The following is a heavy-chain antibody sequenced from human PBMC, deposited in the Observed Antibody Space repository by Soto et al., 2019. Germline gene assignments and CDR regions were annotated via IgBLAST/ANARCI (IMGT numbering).Heavy chain of an antibody. J-gene: IGHJ3*02. Sequence: PGGSLRLSCAASGFTFSSYAMHWVRQAPGKGLEWVAVISYDGSNKYYADSVKGRFTISRDNSKNTLYLQMNSLRAEDTAVYYCAGVGLGYEAFDIWGQGTMVT. CDR3: AGVGLGYEAFDI. CDR1: GFTFSSYA. CDR2: ISYDGSNK. V-gene: IGHV3-30-3*01. D-gene: IGHD5-12*01.